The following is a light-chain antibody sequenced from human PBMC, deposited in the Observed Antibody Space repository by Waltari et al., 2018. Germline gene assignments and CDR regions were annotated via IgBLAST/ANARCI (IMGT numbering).Light chain of an antibody. V-gene: IGKV4-1*01. CDR2: WAT. CDR3: QQYYGHPIT. CDR1: PTILNRTNNKNY. J-gene: IGKJ5*01. Sequence: DIVMTQSLASLSVSLGERALLRCKTSPTILNRTNNKNYLILYQQRPGQAPKKLIYWATVRECGVPDRFSGSGSVTDFTLTISSLQPEDVAIYYCQQYYGHPITFGQGTRLEI.